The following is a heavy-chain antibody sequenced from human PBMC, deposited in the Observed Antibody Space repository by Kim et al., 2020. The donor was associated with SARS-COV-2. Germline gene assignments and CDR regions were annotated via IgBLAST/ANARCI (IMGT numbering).Heavy chain of an antibody. CDR3: AREASGGVFDY. D-gene: IGHD2-8*02. CDR2: T. Sequence: TRYAQKFQGRVPMTRDTPTSTVYMEMGSLRSEDTAVYYCAREASGGVFDYWGQGTLVTVSS. J-gene: IGHJ4*02. V-gene: IGHV1-46*01.